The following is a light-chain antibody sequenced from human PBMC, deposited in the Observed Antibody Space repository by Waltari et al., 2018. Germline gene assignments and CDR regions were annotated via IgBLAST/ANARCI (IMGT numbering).Light chain of an antibody. CDR1: QSLGTN. J-gene: IGKJ2*03. CDR3: QQYERRPYS. CDR2: DSS. V-gene: IGKV3-15*01. Sequence: IVMTQFPVSLSVFPGERATLFCRASQSLGTNVAWYQQRPGRAPRLLIYDSSIKAPGVPTRISASGSGTEFSLVISSLRREDFAVYYCQQYERRPYSFGQGTKVDI.